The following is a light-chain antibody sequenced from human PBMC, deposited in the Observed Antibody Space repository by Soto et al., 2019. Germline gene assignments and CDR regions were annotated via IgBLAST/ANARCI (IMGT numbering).Light chain of an antibody. CDR1: SSDVGGYNY. J-gene: IGLJ1*01. CDR3: SSYTSSSTLNYV. CDR2: DVS. Sequence: QSALTQPASVSGSPGQSITISCTGTSSDVGGYNYVSWYQQHPGKAPKLMIYDVSNRPSGVSNRFSGPKSGNTASLTISGLQAEDEADYYCSSYTSSSTLNYVFGTGTQLTVL. V-gene: IGLV2-14*01.